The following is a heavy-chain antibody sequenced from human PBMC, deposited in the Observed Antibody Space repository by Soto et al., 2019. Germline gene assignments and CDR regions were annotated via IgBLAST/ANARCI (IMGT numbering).Heavy chain of an antibody. V-gene: IGHV4-4*02. D-gene: IGHD3-16*01. CDR1: GASISSGNW. J-gene: IGHJ4*01. CDR3: ASPRGNTFGPYDD. Sequence: VQLQESGPGLVKPSGTLSLTCAVSGASISSGNWWSWVRQSPGKGLEWIGEIYHSGSTNHNPSLKSRVIISLDKSRNQCSLKLSSVTAADTAVYFCASPRGNTFGPYDDWGQGTQVTVSS. CDR2: IYHSGST.